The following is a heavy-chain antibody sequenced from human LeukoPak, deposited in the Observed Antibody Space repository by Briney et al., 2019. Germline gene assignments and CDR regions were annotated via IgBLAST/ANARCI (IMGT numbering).Heavy chain of an antibody. Sequence: PGGSLRLSCAASGFTFSSYGMHWVRQAPGKGLEWVAVIWYDGSNEYYADSVKGRFTTSRENAKNSLYLQMNSLRVGDTAVYYCARGRGWGTFDIWGQGTMVTVSS. D-gene: IGHD3-10*01. CDR2: IWYDGSNE. CDR3: ARGRGWGTFDI. CDR1: GFTFSSYG. J-gene: IGHJ3*02. V-gene: IGHV3-33*01.